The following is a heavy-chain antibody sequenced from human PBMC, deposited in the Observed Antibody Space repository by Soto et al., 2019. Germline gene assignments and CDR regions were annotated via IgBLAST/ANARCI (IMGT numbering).Heavy chain of an antibody. Sequence: SETLSLTCTVSGGSISSGGYYWSWIRQHPGKGLEWIGYIYYSGSTYYNPSLKSRVTISVDTSKNQFSLKLSSVTAADTAVYYCARDRITIFGVVPFDYWGQGTLVTVSS. CDR3: ARDRITIFGVVPFDY. CDR1: GGSISSGGYY. V-gene: IGHV4-31*03. J-gene: IGHJ4*02. CDR2: IYYSGST. D-gene: IGHD3-3*01.